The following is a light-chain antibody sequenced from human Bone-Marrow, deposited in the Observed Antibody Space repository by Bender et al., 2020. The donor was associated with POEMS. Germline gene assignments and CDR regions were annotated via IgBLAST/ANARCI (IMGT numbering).Light chain of an antibody. CDR2: DDG. J-gene: IGLJ2*01. V-gene: IGLV3-21*02. CDR3: VAWDDTLNGWV. Sequence: SYVLTQPPSVSVAPGQTASIACGGKIIGSKSVHWYQQKAGQAPVLVVYDDGDRPSGIPERFSGSMSGTSASLAISGLHSEDEADYYCVAWDDTLNGWVFGGGTKLTVL. CDR1: IIGSKS.